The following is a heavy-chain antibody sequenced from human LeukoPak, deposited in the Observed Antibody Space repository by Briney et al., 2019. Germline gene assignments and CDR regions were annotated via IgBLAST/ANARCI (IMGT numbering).Heavy chain of an antibody. J-gene: IGHJ3*02. CDR1: GFTFSSYV. V-gene: IGHV3-74*01. CDR2: INSDGLIT. D-gene: IGHD2-15*01. Sequence: GGSLRLSCAASGFTFSSYVMTWVRQAPGKGLVWVSRINSDGLITNYADSVKGRFTVSRDNPKNTLYLQMNSLRVEDTAVYYCVREGGGSFLDSFDIWGQGKLVTVSS. CDR3: VREGGGSFLDSFDI.